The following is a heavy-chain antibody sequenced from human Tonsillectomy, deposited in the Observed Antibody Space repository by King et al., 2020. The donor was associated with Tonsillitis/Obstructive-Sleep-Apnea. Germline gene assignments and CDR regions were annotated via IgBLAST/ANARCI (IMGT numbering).Heavy chain of an antibody. Sequence: VQLVQSGSELKKPGASVKVSCKASGYTFTSYTLNWVRQAPGQGLEWMGWINTNTGNPTYAQGFTGRFVFSLDTSVSTAYLQISNLKAEDTAVYYCAILREITMVREGRAIVLDVWGKGTTVTVSS. CDR3: AILREITMVREGRAIVLDV. CDR1: GYTFTSYT. V-gene: IGHV7-4-1*02. CDR2: INTNTGNP. J-gene: IGHJ6*04. D-gene: IGHD3-10*01.